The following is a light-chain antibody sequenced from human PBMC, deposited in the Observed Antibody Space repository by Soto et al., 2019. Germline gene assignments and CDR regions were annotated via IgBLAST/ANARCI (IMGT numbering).Light chain of an antibody. Sequence: EIVLTQSPGTLSLSPGERATLAGRASQRLSSGSLVWYQQKPGQAPRLLIYGASSRATGTPDRFSGSGSGTDFTLTVSRLEPEDFAVYYCQQYGSSPTFGQGTRLEIK. CDR3: QQYGSSPT. CDR2: GAS. J-gene: IGKJ5*01. V-gene: IGKV3-20*01. CDR1: QRLSSGS.